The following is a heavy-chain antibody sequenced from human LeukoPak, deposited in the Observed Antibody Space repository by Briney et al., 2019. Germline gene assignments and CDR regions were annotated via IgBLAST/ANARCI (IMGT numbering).Heavy chain of an antibody. CDR3: ARDGMGVAGTIFWFDP. D-gene: IGHD6-19*01. CDR1: GFTVSSNY. V-gene: IGHV3-48*04. Sequence: PGGSLRLSCAASGFTVSSNYMSWVRQAPGKGLEWVSYISSSSSTIYYADSVKGRFTISRDNAKNSLYLQMNSLRAEDTAVYYCARDGMGVAGTIFWFDPWGQGTLVTVSS. CDR2: ISSSSSTI. J-gene: IGHJ5*02.